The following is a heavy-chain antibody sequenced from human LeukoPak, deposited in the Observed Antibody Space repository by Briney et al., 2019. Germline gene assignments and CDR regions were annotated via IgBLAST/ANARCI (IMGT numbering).Heavy chain of an antibody. CDR3: ARHSDCGGDCPFDY. J-gene: IGHJ4*02. Sequence: GESLKISCKASGYNLVSYWIAWVRQMPGRGLEWMGVIYPGDSESRYSSSFQGQDTISVDKSINSAYLQWSSLKASDTAMYYCARHSDCGGDCPFDYWGQGTLVTVSS. V-gene: IGHV5-51*01. D-gene: IGHD2-21*02. CDR2: IYPGDSES. CDR1: GYNLVSYW.